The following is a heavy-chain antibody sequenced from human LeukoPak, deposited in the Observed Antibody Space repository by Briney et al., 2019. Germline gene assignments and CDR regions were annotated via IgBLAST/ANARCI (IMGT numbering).Heavy chain of an antibody. CDR1: GYTFTSYG. V-gene: IGHV1-18*01. Sequence: ASVKVSCKASGYTFTSYGISWVRQAPGQGLEWMGWISAYNGNTNYAQKLQGRVTMTTDTSTSTAYTELRSLRSDDTAVYYCARVGGVAGRTGYDYWGQGTLVTVSS. CDR3: ARVGGVAGRTGYDY. D-gene: IGHD6-19*01. CDR2: ISAYNGNT. J-gene: IGHJ4*02.